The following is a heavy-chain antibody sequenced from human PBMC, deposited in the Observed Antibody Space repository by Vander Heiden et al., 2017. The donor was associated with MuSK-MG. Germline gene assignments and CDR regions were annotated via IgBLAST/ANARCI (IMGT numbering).Heavy chain of an antibody. V-gene: IGHV4-39*01. CDR3: ARLRIVVVVAATLQIDAFDI. J-gene: IGHJ3*02. D-gene: IGHD2-15*01. CDR2: IYYSGST. CDR1: AGSISSSSYY. Sequence: QLQLQESGPGLVKPSETLSLTCTVSAGSISSSSYYWGWISQPPGQGLEWIGSIYYSGSTYYNPSLKSRVTISVDTSKNQFSLKLSSVTAADTAVYYCARLRIVVVVAATLQIDAFDIWGQGTMVTVSS.